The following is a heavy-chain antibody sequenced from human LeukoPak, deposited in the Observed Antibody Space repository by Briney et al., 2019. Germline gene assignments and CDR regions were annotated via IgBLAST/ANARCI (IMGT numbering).Heavy chain of an antibody. D-gene: IGHD6-13*01. V-gene: IGHV3-30*18. J-gene: IGHJ4*02. Sequence: PGGSLRLSCAASGFTFSSYGTHWVRQAPGKGLEWVAVISYDGSNKYYADSVKGRFTISRDNSKNTLYLQMNSLRAEDTAVYYCAKASAAAGTFDYWGQGTLVTVSS. CDR2: ISYDGSNK. CDR3: AKASAAAGTFDY. CDR1: GFTFSSYG.